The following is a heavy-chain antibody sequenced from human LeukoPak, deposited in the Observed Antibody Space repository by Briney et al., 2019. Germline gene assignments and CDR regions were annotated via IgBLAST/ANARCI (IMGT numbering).Heavy chain of an antibody. Sequence: PGGSLRLSCVASGFTSGSYSMSWVRQAPGKGLEWVASIKHDGREKHYLDSVKGRLAISRDNTKNSLYLQINSLRAEDAAVYYCARGRVDSNYSHLDSWGQGTLVTVSS. CDR2: IKHDGREK. CDR3: ARGRVDSNYSHLDS. CDR1: GFTSGSYS. D-gene: IGHD5-24*01. V-gene: IGHV3-7*01. J-gene: IGHJ4*02.